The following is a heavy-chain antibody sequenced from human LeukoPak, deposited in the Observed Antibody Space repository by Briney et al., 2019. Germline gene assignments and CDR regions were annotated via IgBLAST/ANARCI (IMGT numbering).Heavy chain of an antibody. V-gene: IGHV1-69*05. CDR2: IIPIFGTA. CDR1: GGTFSSYA. CDR3: ARSSSGFWSPVYFDY. J-gene: IGHJ4*02. D-gene: IGHD3-3*01. Sequence: GSSVKVSCKASGGTFSSYAISWVRQAPGQGLEWMGRIIPIFGTANYAQKFQGRVTITTDKSTSTAYMELSSLRSEDTAMYYCARSSSGFWSPVYFDYWGQGTLVTVSS.